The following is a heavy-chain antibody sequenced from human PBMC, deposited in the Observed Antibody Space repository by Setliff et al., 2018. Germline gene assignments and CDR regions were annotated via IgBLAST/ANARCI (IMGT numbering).Heavy chain of an antibody. D-gene: IGHD3-10*01. CDR2: ISTSSTII. J-gene: IGHJ4*02. Sequence: GGSLRLSCVTSGFTFSNYGMTWVRRAPGKGLEWISYISTSSTIIYYADSGKGRFSISRDNPKNSLYLQMNSLRVEDTALYYCAKSSGSSSATNLEYLGPGTLVTVSS. CDR3: AKSSGSSSATNLEY. V-gene: IGHV3-48*04. CDR1: GFTFSNYG.